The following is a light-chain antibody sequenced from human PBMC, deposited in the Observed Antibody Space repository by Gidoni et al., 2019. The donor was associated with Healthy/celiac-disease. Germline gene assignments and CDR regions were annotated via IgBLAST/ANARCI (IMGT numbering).Light chain of an antibody. CDR2: GAS. CDR1: QSVSSN. CDR3: QQYNNWPPLT. J-gene: IGKJ4*01. V-gene: IGKV3-15*01. Sequence: EIGMTQSPATLSVSPGERATLSCRASQSVSSNLAWYQQKPGQAPRLLIYGASTRATGIPAMFSGSGSGTEFTLTISSLQSEDFAVYYCQQYNNWPPLTFGGGTKVEIK.